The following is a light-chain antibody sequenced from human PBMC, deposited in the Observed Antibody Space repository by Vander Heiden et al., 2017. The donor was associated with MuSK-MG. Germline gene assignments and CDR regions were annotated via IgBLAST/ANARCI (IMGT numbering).Light chain of an antibody. CDR3: AAWDDSLNGVV. V-gene: IGLV1-44*01. CDR2: RNT. CDR1: SSNIGSNT. J-gene: IGLJ2*01. Sequence: QSVLSRPPSASGTPGQRVSISCSGSSSNIGSNTVNWYHQLPGAAPKLLIYRNTLRPAGVPDRFSGSKSGTSASLAISGLHFEDEADYYCAAWDDSLNGVVFGGGTKLTVL.